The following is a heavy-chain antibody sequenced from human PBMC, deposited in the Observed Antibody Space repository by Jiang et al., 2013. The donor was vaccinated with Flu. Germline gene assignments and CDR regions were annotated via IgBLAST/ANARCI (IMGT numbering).Heavy chain of an antibody. CDR2: ISSSSSTI. D-gene: IGHD2-8*01. V-gene: IGHV3-48*02. Sequence: EVQLLESGGGLVQPGGSLRLSCAASGFTFSSYSMNWVRQAPGKGLEWVSYISSSSSTIYYADSVKGRFTISRDNAKNSLYLQMNSLRDEDTAVYYCARDVPGYCTNGVCYSNYYYYGMDVWGQGTTVTVSS. J-gene: IGHJ6*02. CDR1: GFTFSSYS. CDR3: ARDVPGYCTNGVCYSNYYYYGMDV.